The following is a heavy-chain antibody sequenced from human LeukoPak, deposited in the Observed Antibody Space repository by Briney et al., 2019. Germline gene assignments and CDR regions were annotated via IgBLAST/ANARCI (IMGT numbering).Heavy chain of an antibody. V-gene: IGHV3-30*04. J-gene: IGHJ4*02. CDR3: AKVHSSSWINLDY. Sequence: GGSLRLSCAASGFTFSSYATHWVRQAPGKGLEWVAVISYDGSNKYYADSVKGRFTISRDNSKNTLYLQMNSLRAEDTAVYYCAKVHSSSWINLDYWGQGTLVTVSS. D-gene: IGHD6-13*01. CDR1: GFTFSSYA. CDR2: ISYDGSNK.